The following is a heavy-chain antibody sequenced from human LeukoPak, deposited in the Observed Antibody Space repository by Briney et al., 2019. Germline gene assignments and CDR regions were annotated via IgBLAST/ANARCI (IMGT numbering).Heavy chain of an antibody. CDR2: FDPEVGGT. CDR3: ATARRAYYSGSGSYFDY. V-gene: IGHV1-24*01. CDR1: GKTLTEVA. Sequence: RASVKVSCKISGKTLTEVALHWVRQAPGKGLEWMGGFDPEVGGTIYAQKFQGRVTMTEDTSTDTAYMELNSLRSEDTAVYYCATARRAYYSGSGSYFDYWGQGTLVTVSS. D-gene: IGHD3-10*01. J-gene: IGHJ4*02.